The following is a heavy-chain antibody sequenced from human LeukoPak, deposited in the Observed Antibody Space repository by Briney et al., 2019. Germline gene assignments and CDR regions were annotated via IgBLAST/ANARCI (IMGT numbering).Heavy chain of an antibody. CDR1: GGSFSSYY. V-gene: IGHV4-59*01. J-gene: IGHJ3*02. D-gene: IGHD3-3*01. CDR3: ARITLGIFGSLGAFDI. Sequence: AETLSLTCTASGGSFSSYYRSWIRQPPGKGLEWIGYIYYSGRTNYNPSLKSRVTISVDTSKNPFSLKLSSVTAADTAVYYCARITLGIFGSLGAFDIWGQGTIVTVSP. CDR2: IYYSGRT.